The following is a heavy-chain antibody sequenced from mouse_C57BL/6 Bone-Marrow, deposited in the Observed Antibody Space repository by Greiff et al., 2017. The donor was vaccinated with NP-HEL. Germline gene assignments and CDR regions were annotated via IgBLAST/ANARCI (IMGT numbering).Heavy chain of an antibody. V-gene: IGHV1-82*01. CDR2: IYPGDGDT. Sequence: QVQLKQSGPELVKPGASVKISCKASGYAFSSSWMNWVKQRPGKGLEWIGRIYPGDGDTNYNGKFKGKATLTADKSSSTAYMQLSSLTSEDSAVYFCARKGFGPLLSSSDYYAMDYWGQGTSVTVSS. CDR3: ARKGFGPLLSSSDYYAMDY. CDR1: GYAFSSSW. D-gene: IGHD1-1*01. J-gene: IGHJ4*01.